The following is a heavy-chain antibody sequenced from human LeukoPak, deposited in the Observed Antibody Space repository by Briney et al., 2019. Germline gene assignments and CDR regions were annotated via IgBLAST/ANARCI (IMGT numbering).Heavy chain of an antibody. CDR2: INAGNGNT. D-gene: IGHD6-19*01. V-gene: IGHV1-3*01. J-gene: IGHJ4*02. CDR3: ARGGAGLGNSSGWYHGSTAPTEYYFDY. Sequence: GASVKVSCKASGYTFTSYAMHWVRQAPGQRLEWMGWINAGNGNTKYSQKFQGRVTITRDTSASTAYMELSSLRSDDTAVYYCARGGAGLGNSSGWYHGSTAPTEYYFDYWGQGTLVTVSS. CDR1: GYTFTSYA.